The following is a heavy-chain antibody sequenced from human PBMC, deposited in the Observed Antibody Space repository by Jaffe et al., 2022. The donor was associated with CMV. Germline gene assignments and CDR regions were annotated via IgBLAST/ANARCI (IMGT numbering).Heavy chain of an antibody. CDR1: GGTFSSYA. J-gene: IGHJ5*02. CDR2: IIPIFGTA. CDR3: ASNPKTHYDFWSGYSYNWFDP. V-gene: IGHV1-69*01. D-gene: IGHD3-3*01. Sequence: QVQLVQSGAEVKKPGSSVKVSCKASGGTFSSYAISWVRQAPGQGLEWMGGIIPIFGTANYAQKFQGRVTITADESTSTAYMELSSLRSEDTAVYYCASNPKTHYDFWSGYSYNWFDPWGQGTLVTVSS.